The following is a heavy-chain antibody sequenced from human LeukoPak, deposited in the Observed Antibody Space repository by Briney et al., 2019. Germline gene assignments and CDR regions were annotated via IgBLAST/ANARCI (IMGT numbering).Heavy chain of an antibody. CDR1: GFTFSDDY. J-gene: IGHJ4*02. Sequence: PGGSLRLSCVASGFTFSDDYMSWIRQAPGKGLEWVSYISSRSNYTNYADSVKGRFTISRDNAKHSLYLQMNSLRAEDTAVYYCARGEEYSSSSGPVDYWGQGTLVTVSS. V-gene: IGHV3-11*06. CDR3: ARGEEYSSSSGPVDY. CDR2: ISSRSNYT. D-gene: IGHD6-6*01.